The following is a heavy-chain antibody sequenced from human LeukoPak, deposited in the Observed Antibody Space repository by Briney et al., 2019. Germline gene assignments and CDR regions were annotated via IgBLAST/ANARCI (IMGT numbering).Heavy chain of an antibody. V-gene: IGHV4-30-4*08. CDR1: GGSISSGGYY. CDR2: IYYSGTT. Sequence: PSQTLSLTCTVSGGSISSGGYYWSWIRQHPGKGLEWIGYIYYSGTTYYNPSLKSRVTISVDTSKNHFSLKLGSVTAADTAVYYCARDMSPVTRKGWFDPWGQGTLVTVSS. J-gene: IGHJ5*02. CDR3: ARDMSPVTRKGWFDP. D-gene: IGHD4-17*01.